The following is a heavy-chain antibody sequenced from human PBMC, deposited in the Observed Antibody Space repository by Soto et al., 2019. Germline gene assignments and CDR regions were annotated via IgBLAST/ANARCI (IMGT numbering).Heavy chain of an antibody. V-gene: IGHV3-33*01. Sequence: GWPLRLSCAASGFTFTSHGMHWFRQAPAKGLEWVAATWYDGSNKYYANSVTGRFTIPRDTSKNTLCRQMNSLRAEDTAVYYCARDQPIPDSSGYYFDYWGQGTLVTVSS. CDR2: TWYDGSNK. CDR1: GFTFTSHG. J-gene: IGHJ4*02. D-gene: IGHD3-22*01. CDR3: ARDQPIPDSSGYYFDY.